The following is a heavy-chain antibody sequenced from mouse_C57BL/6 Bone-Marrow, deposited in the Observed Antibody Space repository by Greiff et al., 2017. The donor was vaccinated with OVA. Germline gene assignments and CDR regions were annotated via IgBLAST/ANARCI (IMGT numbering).Heavy chain of an antibody. V-gene: IGHV1-5*01. CDR3: TGYSNFNY. D-gene: IGHD2-5*01. Sequence: EVQLQQSGPVLARPGASVKMSCKTSGYTFTSYWMHWVQQRPGQGLEWIGAIYPGNSDISYNQKFKGKAKLTAVTSASTAYMELSSLTNEDSACYYCTGYSNFNYWGQGTTLTVSS. CDR2: IYPGNSDI. J-gene: IGHJ2*01. CDR1: GYTFTSYW.